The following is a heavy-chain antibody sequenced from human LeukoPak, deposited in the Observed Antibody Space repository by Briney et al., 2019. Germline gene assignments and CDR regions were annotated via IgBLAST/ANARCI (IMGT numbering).Heavy chain of an antibody. V-gene: IGHV4-59*01. Sequence: SETLSLTCTVSGGSISSYYWSWIRQPPGKGLEWIGYIYYSGSTNYNPSLKSRVTISVDTSKNQFSLKLGSVTAADTAVYYCARIDSSFAFDIWGQGTMVTVSS. CDR3: ARIDSSFAFDI. CDR2: IYYSGST. CDR1: GGSISSYY. D-gene: IGHD6-6*01. J-gene: IGHJ3*02.